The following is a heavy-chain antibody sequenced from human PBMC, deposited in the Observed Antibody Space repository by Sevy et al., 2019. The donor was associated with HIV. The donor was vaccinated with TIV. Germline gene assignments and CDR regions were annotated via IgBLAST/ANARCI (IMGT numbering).Heavy chain of an antibody. D-gene: IGHD1-26*01. CDR2: IYYNGHI. CDR3: AGENAWGRGYS. CDR1: GGSITSLY. V-gene: IGHV4-59*08. Sequence: SETLALTCTVSGGSITSLYWNWIRQPPGKGLEWIANIYYNGHISYNPSLKSRVTLSLDTSKNQFFRRLSSVTAADTAMYYCAGENAWGRGYSWGQGTLVTVSS. J-gene: IGHJ4*02.